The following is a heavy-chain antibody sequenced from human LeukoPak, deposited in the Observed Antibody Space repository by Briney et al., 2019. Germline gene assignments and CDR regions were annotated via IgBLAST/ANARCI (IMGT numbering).Heavy chain of an antibody. Sequence: GGSLRLSCAVSGFTVSSNYMSWVRQAPGKGLEWVSGISGSGGITDYADSVKGRLTISRDNSKNTLYLQMNSLRAEDTAVYYCAKGWDLRVFDYWGQGTLVSVSS. V-gene: IGHV3-23*01. CDR1: GFTVSSNY. D-gene: IGHD1-26*01. CDR3: AKGWDLRVFDY. J-gene: IGHJ4*02. CDR2: ISGSGGIT.